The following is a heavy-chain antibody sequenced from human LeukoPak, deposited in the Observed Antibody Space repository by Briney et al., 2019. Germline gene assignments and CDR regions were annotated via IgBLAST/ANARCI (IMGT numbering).Heavy chain of an antibody. J-gene: IGHJ4*02. V-gene: IGHV3-53*01. CDR2: IYTGGNT. CDR3: ARGDDSGYYAYFDY. Sequence: GGSLRLSCAASGFTVDSNYLSWVRQAPGKGLEWVSTIYTGGNTYYAASVKGRFTISRDFSKNTVFLQMNSLRAEDTAMYYCARGDDSGYYAYFDYWGQGALVTVSS. D-gene: IGHD3-22*01. CDR1: GFTVDSNY.